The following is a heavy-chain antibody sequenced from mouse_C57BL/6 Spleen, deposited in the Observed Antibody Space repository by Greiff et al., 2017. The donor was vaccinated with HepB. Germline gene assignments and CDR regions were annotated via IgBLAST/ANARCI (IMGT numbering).Heavy chain of an antibody. D-gene: IGHD2-1*01. Sequence: QVQLQQPGAELVKPGASVKLSCKASGYTFTSYWMQWVKQRLGQGLEWIGEIDPSDSYTNYNQKFKGKATLTVDTSSSTAYMQLSSLTSEDSAVYYCARRTGGNYGYFDVWGTGTTVTVSS. V-gene: IGHV1-50*01. J-gene: IGHJ1*03. CDR3: ARRTGGNYGYFDV. CDR2: IDPSDSYT. CDR1: GYTFTSYW.